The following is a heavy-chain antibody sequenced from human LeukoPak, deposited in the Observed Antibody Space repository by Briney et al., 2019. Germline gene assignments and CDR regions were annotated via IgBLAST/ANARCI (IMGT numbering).Heavy chain of an antibody. D-gene: IGHD3-10*01. CDR3: ARALSWFGEFDY. V-gene: IGHV3-33*01. J-gene: IGHJ4*02. CDR2: IWYDGSNK. CDR1: GFTFSNYG. Sequence: GGSLRLSCAASGFTFSNYGMHWVRQAPGKGLEWVAVIWYDGSNKYYADSVKGRFTISRDNSKNTLYLQMNSLRAEDTAVYYCARALSWFGEFDYWGQGTLVTVSS.